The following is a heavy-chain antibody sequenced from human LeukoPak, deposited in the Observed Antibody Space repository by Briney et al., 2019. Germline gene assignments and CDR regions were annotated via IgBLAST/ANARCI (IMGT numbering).Heavy chain of an antibody. Sequence: GGSLRLSCAASGFPFSSDAMSWVRQAPGKGLEWVSAVSGSGGSTYYADSVKGRFTISRDNSKNTLYLQMNSLRAEDTAVYYCAKGYGDFDYWGQGTLVTVSS. CDR1: GFPFSSDA. V-gene: IGHV3-23*01. D-gene: IGHD4-17*01. CDR2: VSGSGGST. CDR3: AKGYGDFDY. J-gene: IGHJ4*02.